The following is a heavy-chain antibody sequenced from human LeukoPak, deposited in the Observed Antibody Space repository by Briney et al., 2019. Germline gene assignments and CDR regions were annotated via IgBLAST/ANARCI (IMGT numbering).Heavy chain of an antibody. J-gene: IGHJ3*02. V-gene: IGHV4-59*12. Sequence: SETLSLTCTVSGGSISSYYWSWIRQPPGKGLEWIGYIYYSGSTNYNPSLKSRVTISVDTSKNQFSLKLTSVTAADTAVYYCARVDSGWYVFDIWGQGTMVTVSS. CDR2: IYYSGST. D-gene: IGHD6-19*01. CDR1: GGSISSYY. CDR3: ARVDSGWYVFDI.